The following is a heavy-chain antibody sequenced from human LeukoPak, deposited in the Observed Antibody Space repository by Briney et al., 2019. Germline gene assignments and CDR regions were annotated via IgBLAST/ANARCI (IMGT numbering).Heavy chain of an antibody. D-gene: IGHD5-18*01. CDR1: GFTVSNNY. Sequence: GGSLRLSCAVSGFTVSNNYMSWVRQAPGKGLEWVSVIYSGGSTYCADSVKGRSTISRDNSKNTLYLQMNSLRIEDTAVYYCTKDRSYGRSYFDYWGQGTLVTVAS. J-gene: IGHJ4*02. V-gene: IGHV3-66*02. CDR2: IYSGGST. CDR3: TKDRSYGRSYFDY.